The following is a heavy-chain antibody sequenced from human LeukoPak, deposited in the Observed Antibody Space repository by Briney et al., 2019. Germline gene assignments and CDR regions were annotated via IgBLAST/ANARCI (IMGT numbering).Heavy chain of an antibody. Sequence: TSETLSLTCTVSGGSISTYYWSWIRQPPGKGLEWIGYISYSGSTNYNPSLKSRVTISVDTSKNQFSLKLSSVTAADTAVYYCARSRDRDILTGSPGGVDYWGQGTLVTVSS. CDR1: GGSISTYY. J-gene: IGHJ4*02. CDR3: ARSRDRDILTGSPGGVDY. D-gene: IGHD3-9*01. V-gene: IGHV4-59*08. CDR2: ISYSGST.